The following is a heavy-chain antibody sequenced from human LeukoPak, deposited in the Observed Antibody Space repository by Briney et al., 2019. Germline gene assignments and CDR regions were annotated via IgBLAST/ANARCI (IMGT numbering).Heavy chain of an antibody. CDR3: AIRLGGTYYFDY. J-gene: IGHJ4*02. Sequence: SETLSLTCTVSGGSISSYYWSWIRQPPGKGLEWIGYIYYSGSTNYNPSLKSRVTISVDTSKNQFSLKLSSVTAADTAVYYCAIRLGGTYYFDYWGQGTLVTVSS. D-gene: IGHD1-1*01. V-gene: IGHV4-59*08. CDR2: IYYSGST. CDR1: GGSISSYY.